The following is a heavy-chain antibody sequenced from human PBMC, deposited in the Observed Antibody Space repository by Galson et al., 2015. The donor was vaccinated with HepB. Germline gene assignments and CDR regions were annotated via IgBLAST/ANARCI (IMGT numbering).Heavy chain of an antibody. CDR1: GFSFSDYY. Sequence: SLRLSCAASGFSFSDYYMSWIRQAPGKGLEWVSYISSSGSYTNYADSVKGRFSISRDNAKNSLYLQMNSLRAEDTAVYYCERDSAYYSSGPYYAFDIWGQETMVTVSS. CDR2: ISSSGSYT. CDR3: ERDSAYYSSGPYYAFDI. V-gene: IGHV3-11*06. J-gene: IGHJ3*02. D-gene: IGHD3-22*01.